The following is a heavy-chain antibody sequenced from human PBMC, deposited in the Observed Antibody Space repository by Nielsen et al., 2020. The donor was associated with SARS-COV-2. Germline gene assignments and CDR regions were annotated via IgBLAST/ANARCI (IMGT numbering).Heavy chain of an antibody. CDR2: FDPQDGET. J-gene: IGHJ4*02. CDR1: GGALTLFS. D-gene: IGHD3-22*01. CDR3: ATEVSYYYDSSGYDSLGY. V-gene: IGHV1-24*01. Sequence: ASVKVSCKVSGGALTLFSMHWVRQAPGKGLEWMGEFDPQDGETTYAQKFQGRVTMTEDTSTDTAYMELSSLRSEDTAVYYYATEVSYYYDSSGYDSLGYWGQGTLVTVSS.